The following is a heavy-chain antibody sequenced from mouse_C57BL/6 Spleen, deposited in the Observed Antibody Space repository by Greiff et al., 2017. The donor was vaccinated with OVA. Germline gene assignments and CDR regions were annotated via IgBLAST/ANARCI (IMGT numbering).Heavy chain of an antibody. CDR3: ARGTEREFAY. V-gene: IGHV3-1*01. Sequence: EVKVVESGPGMVKPSQSLSLTCTVTGYSITSGYDWHWIRHFPGNKLEWMGYISYSGSTNYNPSLKSRISITHDTSKNHFFLKLNSVTTEDTATYYCARGTEREFAYWGQGTLVTVSA. CDR2: ISYSGST. CDR1: GYSITSGYD. J-gene: IGHJ3*01.